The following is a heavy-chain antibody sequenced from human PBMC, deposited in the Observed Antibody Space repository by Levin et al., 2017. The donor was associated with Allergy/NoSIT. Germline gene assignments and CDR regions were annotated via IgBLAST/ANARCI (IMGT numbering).Heavy chain of an antibody. CDR2: INPNSGGT. D-gene: IGHD3-10*01. CDR3: AREWGDGSGCHSSWFDP. V-gene: IGHV1-2*02. CDR1: EYTFTGYY. J-gene: IGHJ5*02. Sequence: ASVKVSCKASEYTFTGYYMHWVRQAPGQGLEWMGWINPNSGGTDYAQKFQGRVSMTRDTSISTAYMERSRLRSDDTAINYCAREWGDGSGCHSSWFDPWGQGTLVTVSS.